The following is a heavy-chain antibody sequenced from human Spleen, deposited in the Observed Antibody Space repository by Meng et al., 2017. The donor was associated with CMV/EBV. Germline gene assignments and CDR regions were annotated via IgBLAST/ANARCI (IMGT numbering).Heavy chain of an antibody. Sequence: HWARQAPGQGFEWMGVINTNTGDPSKAQKFQGRVTMARDTSTDTAYMELSSLRSEDTAVYYCARARIKCSGGSCYFADNWFDSWGQGTLVTVSS. J-gene: IGHJ5*01. V-gene: IGHV1-46*01. D-gene: IGHD2-15*01. CDR3: ARARIKCSGGSCYFADNWFDS. CDR2: INTNTGDP.